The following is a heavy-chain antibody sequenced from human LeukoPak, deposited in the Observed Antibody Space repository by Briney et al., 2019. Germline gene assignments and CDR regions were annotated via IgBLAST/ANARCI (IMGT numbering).Heavy chain of an antibody. CDR2: INPNSGGT. Sequence: RASVRVSCKASGYTFTGYFMHWMRQAPGQGPEWMGWINPNSGGTNYAQKFQGRVIMTRDTSIGTAYMELSRLRSDDTAVYYCARVSEYYYFDYWGQGTLVTASS. J-gene: IGHJ4*02. CDR3: ARVSEYYYFDY. V-gene: IGHV1-2*02. CDR1: GYTFTGYF. D-gene: IGHD2/OR15-2a*01.